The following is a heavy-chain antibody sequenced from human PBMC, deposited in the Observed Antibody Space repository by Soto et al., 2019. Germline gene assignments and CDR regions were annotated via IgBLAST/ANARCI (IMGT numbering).Heavy chain of an antibody. V-gene: IGHV3-23*01. D-gene: IGHD2-2*01. CDR1: GFTFSSYA. Sequence: GGSLRLSCAASGFTFSSYAMSWVRQAPGKGLEWVSAISASGGSTYYADSVKGRFTISRDNSKNTLYLQMNSLRAEDAAVDYCAKGDIAVMPVDDAFDIWGQGTMVTVSS. J-gene: IGHJ3*02. CDR3: AKGDIAVMPVDDAFDI. CDR2: ISASGGST.